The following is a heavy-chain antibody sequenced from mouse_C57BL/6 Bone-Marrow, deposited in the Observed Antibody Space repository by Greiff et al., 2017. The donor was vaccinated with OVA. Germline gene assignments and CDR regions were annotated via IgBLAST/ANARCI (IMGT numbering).Heavy chain of an antibody. CDR3: TSLITTVWYFDV. Sequence: QVQLQQSGAELVRPGASVTLSCKASGYTFTDYEMHWVKQTPVHGLEWIGAIDPETGGTAYNQKFKGKAILTADKSSSTAYMELRSLTSADSAVYYCTSLITTVWYFDVWGTGTTVTVSS. J-gene: IGHJ1*03. V-gene: IGHV1-15*01. CDR1: GYTFTDYE. CDR2: IDPETGGT. D-gene: IGHD1-2*01.